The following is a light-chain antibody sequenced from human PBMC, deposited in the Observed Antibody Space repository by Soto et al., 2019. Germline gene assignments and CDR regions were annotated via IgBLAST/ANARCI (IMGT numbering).Light chain of an antibody. V-gene: IGLV2-8*01. J-gene: IGLJ1*01. Sequence: QSALTQPPSASGSPGQSVTISCTGTSSVVGGYNYVSWYQQHPGKAPELMIYEVSKRPSGVPDRFSGSKSGNTASLTVSGLQAEDEADYYCSSYAGSNNFVFGTGTKVTVL. CDR1: SSVVGGYNY. CDR2: EVS. CDR3: SSYAGSNNFV.